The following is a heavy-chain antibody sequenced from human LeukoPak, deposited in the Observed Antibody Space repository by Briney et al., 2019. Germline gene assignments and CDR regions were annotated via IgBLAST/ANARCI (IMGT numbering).Heavy chain of an antibody. D-gene: IGHD4-17*01. J-gene: IGHJ4*02. Sequence: SETLSLTCAVSGGSISSNNWWIWVRQSPEKGLEWIGEIYHDGSTNYNPSLKSRVTISMDKSKNQLSLKLNFVTAADTAVYYCARHNLHGDYFDYWDQGTLVTVSS. CDR3: ARHNLHGDYFDY. CDR1: GGSISSNNW. V-gene: IGHV4-4*02. CDR2: IYHDGST.